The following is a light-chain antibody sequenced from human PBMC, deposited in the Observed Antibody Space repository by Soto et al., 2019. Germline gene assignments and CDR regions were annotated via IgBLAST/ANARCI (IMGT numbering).Light chain of an antibody. CDR3: SSYTSSSTLYV. J-gene: IGLJ1*01. Sequence: QPVLTQPRSVSGSPGQSVTLSCTGTSSDVGGYHYVSWYQHHPGKAPKIIIFDVNKRPSGVSYRFSGSKSGNTASLTISGLQAEDEADYYCSSYTSSSTLYVFGSGTKLTVL. CDR2: DVN. CDR1: SSDVGGYHY. V-gene: IGLV2-14*03.